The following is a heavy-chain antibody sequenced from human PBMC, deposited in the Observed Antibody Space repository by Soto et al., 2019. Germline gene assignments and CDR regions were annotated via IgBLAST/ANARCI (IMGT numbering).Heavy chain of an antibody. CDR2: ISAYNGNT. CDR1: GYTFTSYG. Sequence: QVQLVQSGAEVKKPGASVKVSWKASGYTFTSYGSSWVRQAPGEGLEWMGWISAYNGNTNKAQKLQGRVTMTTDTSTSTDYIELTRLRSDNTAVYYCARVTTVETGNYWGQETLVTVSS. D-gene: IGHD4-17*01. J-gene: IGHJ4*02. CDR3: ARVTTVETGNY. V-gene: IGHV1-18*01.